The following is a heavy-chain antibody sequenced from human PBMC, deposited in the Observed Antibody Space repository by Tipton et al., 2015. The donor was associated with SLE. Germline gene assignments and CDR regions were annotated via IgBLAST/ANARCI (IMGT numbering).Heavy chain of an antibody. D-gene: IGHD2-8*01. CDR3: ARGGASVLIRNCYFDY. V-gene: IGHV4-39*07. CDR2: IYYSGST. Sequence: TLSLTYTVSGGSISSSNYYWGWIRQPPGKGLEWIGSIYYSGSTYYNPSLKSRVSISVDTSKNQFFLNLHSVTAADTAVYYCARGGASVLIRNCYFDYWGQGSLVTVSS. CDR1: GGSISSSNYY. J-gene: IGHJ4*01.